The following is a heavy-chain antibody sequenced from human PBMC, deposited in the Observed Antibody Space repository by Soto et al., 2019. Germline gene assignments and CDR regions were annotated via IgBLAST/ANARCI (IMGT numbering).Heavy chain of an antibody. CDR3: XXXXXXXFQY. Sequence: QITLKESGPTLVKPTQTLTLTCTFSGFSLSTSGVSVGWIRQPPGKALEWLALIYWDDDKRYSPSLESRLTXXXXXXXXXXXXXXXXXXXXXXXXXXXXXXXXXXFQYWGQGTLVTVSS. V-gene: IGHV2-5*02. J-gene: IGHJ4*02. CDR1: GFSLSTSGVS. CDR2: IYWDDDK.